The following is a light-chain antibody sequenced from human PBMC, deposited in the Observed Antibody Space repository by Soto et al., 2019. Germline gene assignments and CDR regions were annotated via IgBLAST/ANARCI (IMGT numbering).Light chain of an antibody. CDR1: GSDVGGYNY. J-gene: IGLJ1*01. V-gene: IGLV2-14*01. CDR3: GSYASSSTLYV. CDR2: DVS. Sequence: QSALTQPASVSGSPGQSITISCTGTGSDVGGYNYVSWYQQHSGKAPKLMIYDVSNRPSGVSNRFSGSKSGNTASLTISGLQAEDEADYYCGSYASSSTLYVFGTGTKLTVL.